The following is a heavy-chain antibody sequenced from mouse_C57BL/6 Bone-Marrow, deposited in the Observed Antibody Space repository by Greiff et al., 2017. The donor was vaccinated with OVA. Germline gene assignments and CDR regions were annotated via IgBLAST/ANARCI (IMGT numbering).Heavy chain of an antibody. CDR1: GFTFSDAW. D-gene: IGHD2-4*01. V-gene: IGHV6-6*01. CDR2: IRNKANNHAT. J-gene: IGHJ1*03. Sequence: EVMLVESGGGLVQPGGSMKLSCAASGFTFSDAWMDWVRQSPEKGLEWVAEIRNKANNHATYYAESVKGRFTISRDDSKSSVYLQMNSLRAEDTGIYYCTRQDYDGWYFDVWGTGTTVTVSS. CDR3: TRQDYDGWYFDV.